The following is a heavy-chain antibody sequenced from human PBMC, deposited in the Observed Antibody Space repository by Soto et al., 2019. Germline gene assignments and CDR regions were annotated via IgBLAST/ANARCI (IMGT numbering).Heavy chain of an antibody. Sequence: GGSLRLSCAASGFTFSSYSMNWVRQAPGKGLEWVSYISSSSSTIYYADSVKGRFTISRDNAKNSKYLQMNSRRAEETAVYYSARADAPPYCSGGSCTAEYFQHGGQGTRVTVAT. CDR1: GFTFSSYS. D-gene: IGHD2-15*01. V-gene: IGHV3-48*01. CDR3: ARADAPPYCSGGSCTAEYFQH. CDR2: ISSSSSTI. J-gene: IGHJ1*01.